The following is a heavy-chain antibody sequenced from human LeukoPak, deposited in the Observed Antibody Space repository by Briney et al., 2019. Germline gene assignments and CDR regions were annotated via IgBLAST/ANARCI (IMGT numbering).Heavy chain of an antibody. CDR3: ARGLPYHDY. CDR2: INHSGST. Sequence: PSETLSLTCAVYGGSFSDYNWSWIRQPPGKGLEWIGEINHSGSTNYNPSLKSRVTISVDTSKNQFSLKLSSVTAADTAVYYCARGLPYHDYWGQGTLVTVSS. V-gene: IGHV4-34*01. J-gene: IGHJ4*02. D-gene: IGHD2-2*01. CDR1: GGSFSDYN.